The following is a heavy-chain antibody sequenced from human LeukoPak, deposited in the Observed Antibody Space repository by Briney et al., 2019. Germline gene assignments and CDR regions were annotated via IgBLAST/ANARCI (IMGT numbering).Heavy chain of an antibody. V-gene: IGHV3-7*01. J-gene: IGHJ4*02. CDR1: GLTFSTSY. CDR2: ISPDGSNR. Sequence: PGGSLRLSCAASGLTFSTSYMSWLRQVPGKGLEWLANISPDGSNRSYGDSVKGRFIVSRDNADNSLYLQMSSLRVEDTAVYYCARDPHYGAIDYWGQGTLVTVSS. D-gene: IGHD4-17*01. CDR3: ARDPHYGAIDY.